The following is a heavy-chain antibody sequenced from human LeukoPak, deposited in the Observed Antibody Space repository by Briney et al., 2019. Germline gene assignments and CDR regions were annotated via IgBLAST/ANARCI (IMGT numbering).Heavy chain of an antibody. CDR1: GGSFSGYY. D-gene: IGHD5-24*01. J-gene: IGHJ2*01. CDR2: INHSGST. V-gene: IGHV4-34*01. CDR3: ASVILRDGYKSPNWYFDL. Sequence: SETLSLTCAVYGGSFSGYYWSWIRQPPGKGLEWIGEINHSGSTNYNPSLKSRVTISVDTSKNQFSLKLSSVTAADAAVYYCASVILRDGYKSPNWYFDLWGRGTLVTVSS.